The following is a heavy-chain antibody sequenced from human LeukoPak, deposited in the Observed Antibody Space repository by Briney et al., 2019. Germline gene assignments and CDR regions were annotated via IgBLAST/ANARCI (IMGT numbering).Heavy chain of an antibody. CDR2: ISGGGGST. CDR3: ARDHSAAAGTGTNYYYYYMDV. D-gene: IGHD6-13*01. J-gene: IGHJ6*03. V-gene: IGHV3-23*01. CDR1: GFSFSTYA. Sequence: GGSLRLSCTASGFSFSTYAMNWVRQAPGKGLEWVSTISGGGGSTFYADSVKGRFTISRDNAKNSLYLQMNSLRAEDTAVYYCARDHSAAAGTGTNYYYYYMDVWGKGTTVTISS.